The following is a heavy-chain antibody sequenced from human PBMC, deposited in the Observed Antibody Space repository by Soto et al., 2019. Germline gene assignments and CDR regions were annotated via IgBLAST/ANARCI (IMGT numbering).Heavy chain of an antibody. J-gene: IGHJ6*04. CDR3: VCVYCSSTSCYYYYGMDV. D-gene: IGHD2-2*01. V-gene: IGHV1-3*01. Sequence: ASVKVSCKASGYSFTSYAMHWVRQGPGQRLEWMGWINAGKGNTKYSQKFQGRGTITRDTSASTAYMELSSLRSEDTAVFYFVCVYCSSTSCYYYYGMDVWGEGIRVTVNS. CDR2: INAGKGNT. CDR1: GYSFTSYA.